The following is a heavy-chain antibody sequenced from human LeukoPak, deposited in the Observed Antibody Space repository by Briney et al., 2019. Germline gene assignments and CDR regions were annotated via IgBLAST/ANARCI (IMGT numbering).Heavy chain of an antibody. D-gene: IGHD2-2*01. J-gene: IGHJ5*02. CDR2: INHSGST. CDR3: ARGILVGPDANPNVRTQNKWPNWFDP. Sequence: SETLSLTCGVHGGSFSGYYWSWIRKTPGRGLEWVGEINHSGSTSYTPSLKSRVSISADTSKKHFSLKLNSVTAADTAVYYCARGILVGPDANPNVRTQNKWPNWFDPWGQGTLVTVSS. V-gene: IGHV4-34*01. CDR1: GGSFSGYY.